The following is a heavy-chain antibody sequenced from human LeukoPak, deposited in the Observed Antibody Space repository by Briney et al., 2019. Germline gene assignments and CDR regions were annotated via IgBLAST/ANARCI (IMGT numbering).Heavy chain of an antibody. V-gene: IGHV3-23*01. Sequence: PGGSLRLSCAASGFTFSSYGMSWVRQAPGKGLEWVSAISGSGGSTYYADSVKGRFTISRDNAKNTLYLQMNSQRAEDAAMYFCAGSLGYSYGSYHWGQGILVTVSS. CDR1: GFTFSSYG. D-gene: IGHD5-18*01. CDR3: AGSLGYSYGSYH. J-gene: IGHJ1*01. CDR2: ISGSGGST.